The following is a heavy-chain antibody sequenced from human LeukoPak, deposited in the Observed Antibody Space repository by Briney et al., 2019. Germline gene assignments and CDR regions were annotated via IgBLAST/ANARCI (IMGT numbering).Heavy chain of an antibody. CDR2: IWSDGNNR. CDR1: GFTFSNYG. J-gene: IGHJ3*02. CDR3: VKERGPFDGFDI. Sequence: PGGSLRLSCAASGFTFSNYGMHWVRQAPGKGLEWVAVIWSDGNNRYYADSVKGRFIFSRDNSKNTLSLQMNSLRAEDTAVYYCVKERGPFDGFDIWGQGTMVTVCS. V-gene: IGHV3-33*06.